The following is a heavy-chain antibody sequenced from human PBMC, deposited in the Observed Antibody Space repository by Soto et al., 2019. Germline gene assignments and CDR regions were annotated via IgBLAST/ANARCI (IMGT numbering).Heavy chain of an antibody. CDR3: ARVITGTDVFDL. J-gene: IGHJ3*01. CDR1: GGSISSGGYS. CDR2: TYYSGTT. V-gene: IGHV4-30-2*01. D-gene: IGHD1-20*01. Sequence: SETLSLTCVVSGGSISSGGYSWSWMRQPPGKGLEWIGYTYYSGTTSYNPSLKSRVTISGDTSKNQFSLKLSSVTASDTAVYYCARVITGTDVFDLWGRGTMVTVSS.